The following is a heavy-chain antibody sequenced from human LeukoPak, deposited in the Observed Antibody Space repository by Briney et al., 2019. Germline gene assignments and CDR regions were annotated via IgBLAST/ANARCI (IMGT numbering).Heavy chain of an antibody. CDR3: AREQWLVPGYGMDV. V-gene: IGHV4-59*01. CDR2: IYYSGST. Sequence: SETLSLTCTVSGGSISSYYWSWIRQPPGKGLEWIGYIYYSGSTNYNPSLKSRVTISVDTSKNQFSLKLSSVTAADTAVYYCAREQWLVPGYGMDVWGQGTTVTVSS. CDR1: GGSISSYY. J-gene: IGHJ6*02. D-gene: IGHD6-19*01.